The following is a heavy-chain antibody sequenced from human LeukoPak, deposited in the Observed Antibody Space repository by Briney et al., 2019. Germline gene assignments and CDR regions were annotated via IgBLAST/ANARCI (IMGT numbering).Heavy chain of an antibody. CDR1: GFTFGTYS. J-gene: IGHJ4*02. Sequence: TGGSLRLSCAASGFTFGTYSMNWVRQAPGKGLEWVSYIGSGTGPIYYADSVKGRSTISRDNAKNSLYLQMNSLRDEDTAVYYCARQFDYWGQGTLVTVSS. CDR3: ARQFDY. CDR2: IGSGTGPI. V-gene: IGHV3-48*02.